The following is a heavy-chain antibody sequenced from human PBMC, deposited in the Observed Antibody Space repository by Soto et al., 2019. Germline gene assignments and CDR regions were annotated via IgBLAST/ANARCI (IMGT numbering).Heavy chain of an antibody. V-gene: IGHV1-18*01. CDR1: GYTFSNYG. J-gene: IGHJ5*02. Sequence: ASVKVSCKTSGYTFSNYGITWVRQAPGQPLEWLGWISLYSDGTNYAQKFQGRVSMTTDTSTTTAYMELRSLRSDDTTVYYCARVVPGAEAWFGPWGQGTLVTVSS. CDR2: ISLYSDGT. CDR3: ARVVPGAEAWFGP. D-gene: IGHD2-2*01.